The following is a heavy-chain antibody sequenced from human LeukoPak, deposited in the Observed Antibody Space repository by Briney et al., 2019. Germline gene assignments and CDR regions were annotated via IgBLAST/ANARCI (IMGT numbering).Heavy chain of an antibody. V-gene: IGHV3-30-3*01. CDR1: GFTFSSYA. Sequence: GGSLRLSCAASGFTFSSYAMHWVRRAPGKGLEWVAVISYDGSSKYYADSVKGRFTISRDNSKNTLYLQMNSLRAEDTAVYYCARARIAAAGMCYWGQGTLVTVSS. CDR3: ARARIAAAGMCY. CDR2: ISYDGSSK. D-gene: IGHD6-13*01. J-gene: IGHJ4*02.